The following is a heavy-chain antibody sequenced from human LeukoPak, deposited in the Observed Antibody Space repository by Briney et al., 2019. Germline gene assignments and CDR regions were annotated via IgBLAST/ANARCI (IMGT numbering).Heavy chain of an antibody. J-gene: IGHJ4*02. Sequence: GGSLRLSCAASGFTFSSYWMSWVRQAPGKGLEWVSGISWNSGTINYADSVKGRFTISRDNAKNSLYLQMNSLRAEDTALYYCAKKGDSNGYPFDYWGQGTLVTVSS. CDR3: AKKGDSNGYPFDY. D-gene: IGHD3-22*01. V-gene: IGHV3-9*01. CDR2: ISWNSGTI. CDR1: GFTFSSYW.